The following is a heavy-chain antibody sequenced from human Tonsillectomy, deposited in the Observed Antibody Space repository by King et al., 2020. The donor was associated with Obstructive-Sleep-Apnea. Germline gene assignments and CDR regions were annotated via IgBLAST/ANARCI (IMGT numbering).Heavy chain of an antibody. J-gene: IGHJ4*02. V-gene: IGHV3-15*01. Sequence: VQLVESGGGLVKPGGSLRLSCAASGFTFSNAWMSWVRQAPGKGLEWVGRIKSKTDGGTTDYAAPVKGRFTISRDDSKNTLYLQMNSLKTGDTAVYYCTTNPDYYESSGYYPPGYWGQGTLVTVSS. CDR3: TTNPDYYESSGYYPPGY. CDR1: GFTFSNAW. D-gene: IGHD3-22*01. CDR2: IKSKTDGGTT.